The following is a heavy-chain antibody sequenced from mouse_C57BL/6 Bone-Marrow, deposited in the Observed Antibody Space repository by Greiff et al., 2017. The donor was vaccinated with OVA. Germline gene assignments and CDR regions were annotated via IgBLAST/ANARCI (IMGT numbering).Heavy chain of an antibody. CDR2: IEPSDSYT. D-gene: IGHD4-1*01. CDR3: ARDPNWDVGFAY. CDR1: GYTFTSYW. J-gene: IGHJ3*01. Sequence: VQLQQPGAELVKPGASVKLSCKASGYTFTSYWLQWVKQRPGPGLEWIGGIEPSDSYTNYNQKFKGKATLTVDTSSSTAYMQLSSLTSEDSAVYYCARDPNWDVGFAYWGQGTLVTVSA. V-gene: IGHV1-50*01.